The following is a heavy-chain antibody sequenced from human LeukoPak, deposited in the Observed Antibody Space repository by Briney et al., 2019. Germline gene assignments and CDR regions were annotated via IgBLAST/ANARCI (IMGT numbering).Heavy chain of an antibody. J-gene: IGHJ4*02. Sequence: PSETLSLTCTVSGGSISSYYWSWIRQPPGKGLEWIGYIYYSGSTNCNPSLKSRVTISVDTSKNQFSLKLSSVTAADTAVYYCARQGSSGWYYFDYWGQGTLVTVSS. V-gene: IGHV4-59*08. CDR2: IYYSGST. CDR1: GGSISSYY. CDR3: ARQGSSGWYYFDY. D-gene: IGHD6-19*01.